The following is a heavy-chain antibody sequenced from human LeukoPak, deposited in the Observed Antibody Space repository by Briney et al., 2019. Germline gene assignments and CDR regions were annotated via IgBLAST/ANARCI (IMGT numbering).Heavy chain of an antibody. CDR1: GGTFSSYA. V-gene: IGHV1-69*04. Sequence: ASVKVSCKASGGTFSSYAISWVRQAPGQGLEWMGRIIPILGIANYAQKFQGRVTITADKSTSTAYMELSSLRSEDTAVYYCAREAYYGSGSYWGWGQGTLVTVSS. D-gene: IGHD3-10*01. CDR3: AREAYYGSGSYWG. J-gene: IGHJ4*02. CDR2: IIPILGIA.